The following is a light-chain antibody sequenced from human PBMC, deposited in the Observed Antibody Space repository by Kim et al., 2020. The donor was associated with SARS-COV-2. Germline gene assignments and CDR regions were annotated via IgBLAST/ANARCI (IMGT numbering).Light chain of an antibody. CDR1: SLRSYY. CDR2: GKN. J-gene: IGLJ2*01. CDR3: NSRDSNDNVV. Sequence: VALGQTVTITCQGDSLRSYYATWYQQKPGQAPILVIYGKNNRPSGIPDRFSGSSSGNTASLTITGTQAGDEADYYCNSRDSNDNVVFGGGTKLTVL. V-gene: IGLV3-19*01.